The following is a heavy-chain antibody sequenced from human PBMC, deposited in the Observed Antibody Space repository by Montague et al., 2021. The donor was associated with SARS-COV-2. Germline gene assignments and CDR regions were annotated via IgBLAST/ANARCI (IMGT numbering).Heavy chain of an antibody. CDR1: GFTFSSYE. D-gene: IGHD3-22*01. Sequence: SLRLSCVASGFTFSSYEMNWVRQAPGKGLEWVSDISDSGGSTYYADSVKGRFTISRDNAKNTLYLQMNSLRAEDTAVYYCAKGGESITMIVVVSTLDHFDYWGQGTLVTVSS. J-gene: IGHJ4*02. CDR2: ISDSGGST. V-gene: IGHV3-23*01. CDR3: AKGGESITMIVVVSTLDHFDY.